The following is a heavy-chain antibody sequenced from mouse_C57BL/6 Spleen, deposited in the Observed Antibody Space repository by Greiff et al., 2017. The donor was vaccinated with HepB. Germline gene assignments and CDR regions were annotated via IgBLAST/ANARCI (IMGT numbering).Heavy chain of an antibody. V-gene: IGHV5-16*01. D-gene: IGHD2-4*01. CDR2: INHDGSST. Sequence: EVKLVESEGGLVQPGSSMKLSCTASGFTFSDYYMAWVRQVPEKGLEWVANINHDGSSTYYLDSLKSRFIISRDNAKNILYLQMSSLKSEDTATYYCARRDYDYDWFAYWGQGTLVTVSA. CDR1: GFTFSDYY. J-gene: IGHJ3*01. CDR3: ARRDYDYDWFAY.